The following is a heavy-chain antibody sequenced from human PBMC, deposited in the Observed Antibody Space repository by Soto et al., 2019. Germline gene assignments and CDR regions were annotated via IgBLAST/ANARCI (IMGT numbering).Heavy chain of an antibody. Sequence: EVQLVESEGGLVQPGGSLRLSCAASGFTFSSYAMRWVGQAPGKGLEWVSAISGSGGSTYYADSVKGRFTISRDNSKNTLYLQMNSLRAEDTAVYYCARRGSGSYYDYWGQGTLVTVSS. J-gene: IGHJ4*02. D-gene: IGHD1-26*01. CDR3: ARRGSGSYYDY. V-gene: IGHV3-23*04. CDR2: ISGSGGST. CDR1: GFTFSSYA.